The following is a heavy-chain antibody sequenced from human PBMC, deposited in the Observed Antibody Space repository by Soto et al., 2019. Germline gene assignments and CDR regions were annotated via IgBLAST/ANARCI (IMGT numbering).Heavy chain of an antibody. J-gene: IGHJ4*02. CDR3: ARDRSYYDFWSGYPNDY. CDR2: IKQDGSEK. V-gene: IGHV3-7*03. D-gene: IGHD3-3*01. Sequence: GVTLRLSCAASGFTFSGYWMSWVRQAPGQGLERVANIKQDGSEKYYVDSVKGRFTISRDNAKNSLYLQMNSLRAEDTAVYYCARDRSYYDFWSGYPNDYWAREPWSPSPQ. CDR1: GFTFSGYW.